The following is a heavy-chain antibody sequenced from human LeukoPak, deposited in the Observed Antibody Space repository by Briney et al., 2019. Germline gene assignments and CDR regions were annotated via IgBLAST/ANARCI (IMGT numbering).Heavy chain of an antibody. Sequence: PGGSLRLSCAASGFTFNSMNWVRQAPGEGLEWVSSISPTSGHIYYADSVKGRFTISRDNAKNSLYLQMNSLRAEDTAVYYCARDLRYSLDYWGQGTLVTVSS. V-gene: IGHV3-21*01. CDR3: ARDLRYSLDY. D-gene: IGHD6-13*01. J-gene: IGHJ4*02. CDR1: GFTFNS. CDR2: ISPTSGHI.